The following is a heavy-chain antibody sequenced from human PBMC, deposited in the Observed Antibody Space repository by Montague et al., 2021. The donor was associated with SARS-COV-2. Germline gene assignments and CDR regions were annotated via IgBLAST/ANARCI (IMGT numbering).Heavy chain of an antibody. CDR2: IYYSRST. CDR1: GGSISSSSYY. D-gene: IGHD2-2*02. V-gene: IGHV4-39*01. Sequence: SETLFLTCTVSGGSISSSSYYWGWIRQPPGKGLEWIGSIYYSRSTYYNPSLKSRVTISVDTSKNQFSLKLSSVTAADTAVYYCARHYGVVVPAAIYYYYGMDVWGQGTTVTVSS. J-gene: IGHJ6*02. CDR3: ARHYGVVVPAAIYYYYGMDV.